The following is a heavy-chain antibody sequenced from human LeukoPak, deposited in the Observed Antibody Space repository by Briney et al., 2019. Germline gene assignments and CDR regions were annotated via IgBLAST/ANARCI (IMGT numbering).Heavy chain of an antibody. J-gene: IGHJ5*02. V-gene: IGHV4-4*02. Sequence: SETLSLTCAVSGGSISSSNWWSWVRQPPGEGLEWIGEIYHSGSTNYNPSLKSRVTISVDKSKNQFSLKLSSVTAADTAVYYCASNYGSGSYYPNWFDPWGQGTLVTVSS. CDR3: ASNYGSGSYYPNWFDP. CDR1: GGSISSSNW. D-gene: IGHD3-10*01. CDR2: IYHSGST.